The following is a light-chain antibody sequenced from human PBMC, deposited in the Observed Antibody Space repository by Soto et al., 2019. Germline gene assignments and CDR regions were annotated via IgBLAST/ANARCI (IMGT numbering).Light chain of an antibody. CDR1: QSVGNNF. CDR3: QQYATSPFT. V-gene: IGKV3-20*01. J-gene: IGKJ3*01. CDR2: NAS. Sequence: ENLLTQSPGTLSLSPGERATLSCSASQSVGNNFLAWYRQRPGQAPRVLIYNASKRATGVPDRFSGGGSGTDFTLSISRLEPEDFAVYFCQQYATSPFTFGPGTKLEIK.